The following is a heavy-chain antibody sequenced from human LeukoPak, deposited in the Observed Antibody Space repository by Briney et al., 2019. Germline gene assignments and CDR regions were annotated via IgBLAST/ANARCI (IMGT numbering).Heavy chain of an antibody. Sequence: PGGSLRLSCAASGFTFSSYGMHWVRQAPGKGLEWVAVIWYDGSNKYYADSVKGRFTISRDNSKNTLYLQMNSLRAEDTAVYYCAKEKEKSAIFGVDYWGQGTPVTVSS. V-gene: IGHV3-33*06. D-gene: IGHD3-3*01. CDR3: AKEKEKSAIFGVDY. CDR2: IWYDGSNK. CDR1: GFTFSSYG. J-gene: IGHJ4*02.